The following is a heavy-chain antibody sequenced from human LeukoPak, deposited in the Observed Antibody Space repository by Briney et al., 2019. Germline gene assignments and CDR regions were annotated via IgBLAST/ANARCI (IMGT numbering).Heavy chain of an antibody. D-gene: IGHD3-22*01. Sequence: PGGSLRLSCAASGFTFSSYSMNWVRQAPGKGLEWVSSISSSSSYIYHADSVKGRFTISRDNAKNSLYLQMNSLRAEDTAVYYCAKFYDSSGYPLFDYWGQGTLVTVSS. CDR2: ISSSSSYI. V-gene: IGHV3-21*01. J-gene: IGHJ4*02. CDR1: GFTFSSYS. CDR3: AKFYDSSGYPLFDY.